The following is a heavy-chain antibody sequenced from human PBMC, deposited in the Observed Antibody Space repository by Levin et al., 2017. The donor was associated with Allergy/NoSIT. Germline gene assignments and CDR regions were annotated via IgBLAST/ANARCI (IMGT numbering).Heavy chain of an antibody. CDR3: ARDRPYGVGRDY. D-gene: IGHD2-8*01. J-gene: IGHJ4*02. Sequence: KSGGSLRLSCAASGFTFSDYYMSWIRQAPGKGLEWVSYISSSGSTKYYADSVKGRFTISRDNAKKSLYLQMNSLRAEDTAVYYCARDRPYGVGRDYWGQGTLVTVSS. V-gene: IGHV3-11*01. CDR1: GFTFSDYY. CDR2: ISSSGSTK.